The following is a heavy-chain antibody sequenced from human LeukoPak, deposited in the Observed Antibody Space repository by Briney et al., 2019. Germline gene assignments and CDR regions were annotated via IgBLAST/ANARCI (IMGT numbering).Heavy chain of an antibody. J-gene: IGHJ4*02. Sequence: SETLSLTCAVYGGSFSGCYWSWIRQPPGKGLEWIGEINHSGSTNYNPSLKSRVTISVDTSKNQFSLKLSSVTAADTAVYYCARPGYSSSWYQSGHFDYWGQGTLVTVSS. V-gene: IGHV4-34*01. D-gene: IGHD6-13*01. CDR3: ARPGYSSSWYQSGHFDY. CDR1: GGSFSGCY. CDR2: INHSGST.